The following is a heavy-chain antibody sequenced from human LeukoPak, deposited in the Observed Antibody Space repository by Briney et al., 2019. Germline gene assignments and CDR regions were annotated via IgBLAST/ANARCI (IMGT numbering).Heavy chain of an antibody. CDR2: ISWNSGSI. V-gene: IGHV3-9*01. J-gene: IGHJ4*02. D-gene: IGHD6-13*01. CDR3: AKGPDSSSWYTFDY. CDR1: GFTFDDYA. Sequence: PGGSLRLSCAASGFTFDDYAMHWVRQAPGKGLEWVSGISWNSGSIGYADSVKGRFTISRDNAKNSLYLQMNSLRADDTALYYCAKGPDSSSWYTFDYWGQGTLVTVSS.